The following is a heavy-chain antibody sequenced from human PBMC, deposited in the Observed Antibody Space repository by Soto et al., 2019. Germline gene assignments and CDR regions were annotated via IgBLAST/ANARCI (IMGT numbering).Heavy chain of an antibody. CDR2: IYYSGST. J-gene: IGHJ5*02. V-gene: IGHV4-61*01. Sequence: LSLTCTVSGGSVSSGSYYWSWIRQPPGKGLEWIGYIYYSGSTNYNPSLKSRVTISVDTSKNQFSLKLSSVTAADTAVYYCAREEIAAAGDWFDPWGQGTLVTVSS. CDR3: AREEIAAAGDWFDP. D-gene: IGHD6-13*01. CDR1: GGSVSSGSYY.